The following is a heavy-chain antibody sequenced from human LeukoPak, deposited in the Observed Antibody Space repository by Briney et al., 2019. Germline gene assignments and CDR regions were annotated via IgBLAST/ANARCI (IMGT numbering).Heavy chain of an antibody. J-gene: IGHJ4*02. CDR3: AIGDMGRD. Sequence: AGGSLRLSCAASGFTFDDYGMSWVRQAPGKGLEWVANIKQDGSEKYYVDSVKGRFTISRDNAKNSLYLQMNSLRAEDTAVYYCAIGDMGRDWGQGTLVTVSS. D-gene: IGHD2-15*01. CDR1: GFTFDDYG. CDR2: IKQDGSEK. V-gene: IGHV3-7*01.